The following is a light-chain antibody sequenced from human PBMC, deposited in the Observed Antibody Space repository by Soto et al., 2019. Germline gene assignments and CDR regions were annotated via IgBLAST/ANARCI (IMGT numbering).Light chain of an antibody. CDR1: SIDVGAYKY. J-gene: IGLJ3*02. CDR3: TSYVGNDIWV. V-gene: IGLV2-8*01. CDR2: GVT. Sequence: QSALTQPPSASGSPGQSVTISCTGTSIDVGAYKYVSWYQQYPGKAPKLMIYGVTKRPSGVPDRFSGSKSGNTASLTVSGLQAEDEADYYCTSYVGNDIWVFGGGTKVTVL.